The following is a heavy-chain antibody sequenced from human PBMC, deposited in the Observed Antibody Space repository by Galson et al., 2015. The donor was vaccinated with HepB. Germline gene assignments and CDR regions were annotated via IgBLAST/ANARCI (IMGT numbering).Heavy chain of an antibody. D-gene: IGHD3-22*01. CDR1: GGSISSSSYY. CDR2: IYYSGST. J-gene: IGHJ4*02. Sequence: SETLSLTCTVSGGSISSSSYYWGWIRQPPGKGLEWIGSIYYSGSTYYNPSLKSRVTISVDTSKNQFSLKLSSVTAADTAVYYCARHGADYYDSSGYHDYWGQGTLVTVSS. V-gene: IGHV4-39*01. CDR3: ARHGADYYDSSGYHDY.